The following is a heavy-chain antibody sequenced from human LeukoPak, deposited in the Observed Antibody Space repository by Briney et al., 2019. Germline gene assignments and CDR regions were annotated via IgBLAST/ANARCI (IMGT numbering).Heavy chain of an antibody. J-gene: IGHJ4*02. D-gene: IGHD2-15*01. Sequence: GGSLRLSCAASGFTFSNHAMSWVRQAPGKGLQWVAVISGGGRTTEYEDFVKGRFTISRDNSKNTLSLQMNSLTVEDTAIYFCAKNVVVKGYIDFWGQGTLVTVSS. CDR1: GFTFSNHA. CDR3: AKNVVVKGYIDF. V-gene: IGHV3-23*01. CDR2: ISGGGRTT.